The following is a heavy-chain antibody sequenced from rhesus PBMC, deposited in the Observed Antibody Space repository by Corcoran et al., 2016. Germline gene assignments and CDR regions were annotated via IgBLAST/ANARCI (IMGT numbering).Heavy chain of an antibody. D-gene: IGHD6S26*01. CDR2: IFGGTGTT. CDR1: GDSLRSGYG. Sequence: QAQLQESGPGLAKPSETLSRTCAGSGDSLRSGYGWGWIRQPPGKGLVCIGTIFGGTGTTYYNPSLKGRVTVSKDTSKNQFSLRLTSVTAADTAVYYCLSSGWSGFWGQGVLVTVSS. V-gene: IGHV4-127*01. J-gene: IGHJ4*01. CDR3: LSSGWSGF.